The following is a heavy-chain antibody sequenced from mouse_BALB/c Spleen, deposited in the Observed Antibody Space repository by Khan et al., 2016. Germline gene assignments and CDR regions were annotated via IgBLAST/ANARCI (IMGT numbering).Heavy chain of an antibody. CDR2: INTYYGDA. CDR3: ARGRYHSEGYYFDY. V-gene: IGHV1S137*01. Sequence: QVQLQQSGAELVRPGVSVKISCKGSGYTFTDYAIHWVKQSHAKSLEWIGIINTYYGDASYNQKFKDKATVTVDKSSSTAYRELARLTSEDSAIYYCARGRYHSEGYYFDYWGQGTTLTVSS. CDR1: GYTFTDYA. J-gene: IGHJ2*01. D-gene: IGHD2-12*01.